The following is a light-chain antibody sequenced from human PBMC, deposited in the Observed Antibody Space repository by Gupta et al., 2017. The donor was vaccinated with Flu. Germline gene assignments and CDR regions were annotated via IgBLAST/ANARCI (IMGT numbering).Light chain of an antibody. Sequence: QDVVTQEPSLTVSPGGTVTLTCGSSTGAVTSGHYPYWFQQKPGQAPRTLIYDTSNKHSWTPARFSGSLLGGKAALTLSGAQPEDEAEYYCLLSYSGPAHVFGTGTKVTVL. V-gene: IGLV7-46*01. J-gene: IGLJ1*01. CDR1: TGAVTSGHY. CDR3: LLSYSGPAHV. CDR2: DTS.